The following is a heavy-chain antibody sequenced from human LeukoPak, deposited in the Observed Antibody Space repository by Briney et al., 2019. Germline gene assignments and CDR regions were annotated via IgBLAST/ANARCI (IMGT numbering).Heavy chain of an antibody. V-gene: IGHV3-48*01. Sequence: GGSLRLSCAASGVTFSSYSMNWVRQAPGKGLEWVSYISYSSSIIYYADSVKGRFTISRDNAKNSLYLQMNSLRADDTAVYYCARNMYTSGWYRLGYWGQGTLVTVSS. CDR2: ISYSSSII. CDR1: GVTFSSYS. D-gene: IGHD6-19*01. J-gene: IGHJ4*02. CDR3: ARNMYTSGWYRLGY.